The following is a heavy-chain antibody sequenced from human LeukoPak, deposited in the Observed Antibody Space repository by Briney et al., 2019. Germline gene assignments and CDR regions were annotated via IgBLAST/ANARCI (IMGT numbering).Heavy chain of an antibody. CDR1: GFTFSIYA. V-gene: IGHV3-23*01. CDR2: ISVIGDSST. Sequence: GGSMRLSCAASGFTFSIYAMSWVRQAPGRGLEWVSAISVIGDSSTYYADSVKGRFTISRDNSKNTLYLQMNSLRAEDTAVYYCAKDTTTGYSSSWWGQGTLVTVSS. D-gene: IGHD6-13*01. CDR3: AKDTTTGYSSSW. J-gene: IGHJ4*02.